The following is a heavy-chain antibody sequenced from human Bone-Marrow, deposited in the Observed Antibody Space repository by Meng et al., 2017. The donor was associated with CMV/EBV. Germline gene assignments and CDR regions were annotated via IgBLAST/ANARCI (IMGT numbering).Heavy chain of an antibody. J-gene: IGHJ2*01. Sequence: STFTFSNYAMHWVRQAPGKGLEWVAVTSNDGSNKYYADSVKGRFTISRDNSKSTLYLQMNSLRPEDTAVYYCARGVGSGVYWYFDLWGRGTLVTVSS. CDR2: TSNDGSNK. CDR3: ARGVGSGVYWYFDL. CDR1: TFTFSNYA. D-gene: IGHD6-19*01. V-gene: IGHV3-30-3*01.